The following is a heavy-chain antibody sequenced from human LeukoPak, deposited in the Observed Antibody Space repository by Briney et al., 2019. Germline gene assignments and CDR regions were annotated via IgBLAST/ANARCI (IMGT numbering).Heavy chain of an antibody. CDR2: IFHTGSA. J-gene: IGHJ4*02. Sequence: PSETLSLTCAVSGYPISTGYFWGWIRPSPGQGLEWIGSIFHTGSASYNPSLKSRATLSVDTSKNEFSLKLTSVSAADTAIYYCASPRGTYIDYWGQGTLVIVSS. CDR1: GYPISTGYF. D-gene: IGHD3-16*01. CDR3: ASPRGTYIDY. V-gene: IGHV4-38-2*01.